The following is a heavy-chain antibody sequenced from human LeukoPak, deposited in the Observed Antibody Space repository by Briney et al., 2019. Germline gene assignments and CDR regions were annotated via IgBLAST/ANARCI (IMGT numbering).Heavy chain of an antibody. J-gene: IGHJ3*02. Sequence: SSETLSLTCTVSGASISSYYWSWIRQPAGKGLEWIGRIHTTGSTNYNPSLKSRVTMSVDMSKNQFSLKLSSVTAADTAVYYCASSYYYDSSGYLYAFDIWGQGTMVTVSS. D-gene: IGHD3-22*01. CDR2: IHTTGST. V-gene: IGHV4-4*07. CDR3: ASSYYYDSSGYLYAFDI. CDR1: GASISSYY.